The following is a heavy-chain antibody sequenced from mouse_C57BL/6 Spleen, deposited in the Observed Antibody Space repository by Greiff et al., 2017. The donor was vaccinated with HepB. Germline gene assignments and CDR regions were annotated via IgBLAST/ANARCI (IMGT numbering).Heavy chain of an antibody. J-gene: IGHJ1*03. D-gene: IGHD2-4*01. CDR2: INPNNGGT. V-gene: IGHV1-26*01. Sequence: EVQLQQSGPELVKPGASVKISCKASGYTFTDYYMNWVKQSHGKSLEWIGDINPNNGGTSYNQKFKGKATLTVDKSSSTAYMELRSLTSEDSAVYYCARWWDYDEGGWYFDVWGTGTTVTVSS. CDR1: GYTFTDYY. CDR3: ARWWDYDEGGWYFDV.